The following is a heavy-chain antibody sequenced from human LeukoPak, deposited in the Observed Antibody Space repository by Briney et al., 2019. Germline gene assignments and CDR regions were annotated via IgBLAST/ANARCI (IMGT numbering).Heavy chain of an antibody. D-gene: IGHD4-17*01. CDR2: ISSSSTI. CDR1: GFTFSSYS. J-gene: IGHJ5*02. Sequence: TGGSLRLSCAASGFTFSSYSMNWVRQAPGKGLEWVSYISSSSTIYYADSVKGRFTISRDNAKNSLYLQMNSLRAEDTAVYYCARGRYGDYPYNWFDPWGQGTLVTVSS. CDR3: ARGRYGDYPYNWFDP. V-gene: IGHV3-48*04.